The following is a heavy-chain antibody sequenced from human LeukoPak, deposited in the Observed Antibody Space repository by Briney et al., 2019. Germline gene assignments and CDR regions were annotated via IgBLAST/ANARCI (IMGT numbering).Heavy chain of an antibody. CDR3: AKGPYYYDSSGPTTSFDY. V-gene: IGHV3-30*02. CDR2: IRYDGSNK. Sequence: GGSLRLSCAAAGFTFSSYGMHWVRQAPGKGLEWVAFIRYDGSNKYYAYSVKGRFTISRDNSKNTLYLQMNSLRAEDTAVYYCAKGPYYYDSSGPTTSFDYWGQGTLVTVSS. CDR1: GFTFSSYG. J-gene: IGHJ4*02. D-gene: IGHD3-22*01.